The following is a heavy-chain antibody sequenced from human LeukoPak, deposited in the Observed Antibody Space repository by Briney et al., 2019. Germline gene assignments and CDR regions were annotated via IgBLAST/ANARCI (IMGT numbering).Heavy chain of an antibody. CDR1: GYSFTSYW. CDR2: IYPGDSDT. D-gene: IGHD2-2*01. V-gene: IGHV5-51*01. J-gene: IGHJ6*03. Sequence: GESLKISCKGSGYSFTSYWIGGVRQMPGKGLEWMGIIYPGDSDTRSSPSFQGQVTISADKSISTAYLQWSSLKASDTAMYYCARAPDCSSTSCYYMDVWGKGTTVTVSS. CDR3: ARAPDCSSTSCYYMDV.